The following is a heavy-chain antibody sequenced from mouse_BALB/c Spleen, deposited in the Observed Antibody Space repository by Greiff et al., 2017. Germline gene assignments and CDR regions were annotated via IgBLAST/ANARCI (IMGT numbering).Heavy chain of an antibody. CDR3: ARAAHFDY. CDR2: ISYSGST. V-gene: IGHV3-2*02. Sequence: EVQLQESGPGLVKPSQSLSLTCTVTGYSITSDYAWNWIRQFPGNKLEWMGYISYSGSTSYNPSLKSRISITRDTSKNQFFLQLNSVTTEDTATYYCARAAHFDYWGQGTTLTVSS. CDR1: GYSITSDYA. J-gene: IGHJ2*01.